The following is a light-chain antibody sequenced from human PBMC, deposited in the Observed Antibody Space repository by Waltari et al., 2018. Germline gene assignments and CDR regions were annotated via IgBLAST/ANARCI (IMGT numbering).Light chain of an antibody. J-gene: IGKJ1*01. Sequence: DIVMTQSPDSLAVSLGERATSNCKSRQSVLYSSNNRNYLGWYQHKPGQPPKLLIYWASTRESRVPDRFSGSGSGTDFTLTISSLQAEDVAVYYCQQYYTSPRTFGQGTKVEIK. CDR2: WAS. CDR1: QSVLYSSNNRNY. CDR3: QQYYTSPRT. V-gene: IGKV4-1*01.